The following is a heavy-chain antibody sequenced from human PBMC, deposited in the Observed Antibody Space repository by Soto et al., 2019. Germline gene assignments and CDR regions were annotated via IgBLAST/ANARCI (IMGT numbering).Heavy chain of an antibody. D-gene: IGHD1-26*01. V-gene: IGHV2-26*01. Sequence: QVTLKESGPVLVKPTNTLTLTCTVSGFLLSNARMGVSWIRHPPGKPLKRLAHIFSNDEKPYSTSLKSRLTISKYTSKSQVVLTMTTIDPVDTATYYCARAIVGATDVDAFDIWGQGTMVTVSS. CDR2: IFSNDEK. J-gene: IGHJ3*02. CDR3: ARAIVGATDVDAFDI. CDR1: GFLLSNARMG.